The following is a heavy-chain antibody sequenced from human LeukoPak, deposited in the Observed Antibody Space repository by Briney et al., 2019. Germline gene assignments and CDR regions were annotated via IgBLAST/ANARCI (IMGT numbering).Heavy chain of an antibody. D-gene: IGHD6-19*01. J-gene: IGHJ4*02. Sequence: PGGSLRLSCAASGFTFTSYSMNWVRQAPGKGLEWVSYISTSASTVYYADSVKGRFTISRDNGKNSLYLQMNSLRDEDTAVYYCARDLSGWYLLDYWGQGTLVTVSS. V-gene: IGHV3-48*02. CDR2: ISTSASTV. CDR1: GFTFTSYS. CDR3: ARDLSGWYLLDY.